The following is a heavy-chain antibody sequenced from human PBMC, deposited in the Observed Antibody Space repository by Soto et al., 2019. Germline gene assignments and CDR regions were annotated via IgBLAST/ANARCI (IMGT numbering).Heavy chain of an antibody. D-gene: IGHD3-16*01. J-gene: IGHJ4*02. CDR3: ARAEITFVGVSHFDY. Sequence: QVQLQESGPGLVKPSETLSLTCTVSGGSISSYYWSWIRQPPGKGLEWIGYIYYSGSTNYNPSLKSRVTISVDTSKNQFSLKLSSVTAADTAVYYCARAEITFVGVSHFDYWGQGTLVTVSS. V-gene: IGHV4-59*01. CDR2: IYYSGST. CDR1: GGSISSYY.